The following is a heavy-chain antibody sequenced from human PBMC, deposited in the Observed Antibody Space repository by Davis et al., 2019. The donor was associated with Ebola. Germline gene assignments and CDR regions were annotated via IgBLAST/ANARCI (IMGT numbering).Heavy chain of an antibody. CDR1: GFIFSSYA. D-gene: IGHD4-17*01. CDR3: AKVHPPTTVTTGWFDP. CDR2: ISVRSTT. J-gene: IGHJ5*02. V-gene: IGHV3-23*01. Sequence: PGGSLRLSCAASGFIFSSYAMSWVRQAPGKGLEWVSSISVRSTTYHADSVKGRFTISRGNSKNTLYLQMNSLRAEDTAVYYCAKVHPPTTVTTGWFDPWGQGTLVTVSS.